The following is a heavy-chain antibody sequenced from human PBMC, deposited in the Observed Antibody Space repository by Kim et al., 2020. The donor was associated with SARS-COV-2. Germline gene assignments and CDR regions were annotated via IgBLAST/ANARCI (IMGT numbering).Heavy chain of an antibody. CDR2: INPSGGST. CDR3: ARARGDILTGYYLAWFDP. Sequence: ASVKVSCKASGYTFTSYYMHWVRQAPGQGLEWMGIINPSGGSTSYAQKFQGRVTMTRDTSTSTVYMELSSLRSGDTAVYYCARARGDILTGYYLAWFDPWGQGTLVTVSS. CDR1: GYTFTSYY. D-gene: IGHD3-9*01. J-gene: IGHJ5*02. V-gene: IGHV1-46*01.